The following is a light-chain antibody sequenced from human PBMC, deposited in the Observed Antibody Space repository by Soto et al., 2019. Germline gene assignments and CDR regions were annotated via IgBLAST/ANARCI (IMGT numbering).Light chain of an antibody. CDR1: SSNIGAGYD. J-gene: IGLJ1*01. CDR3: QTYDSSLSGLYV. V-gene: IGLV1-40*01. CDR2: GNS. Sequence: QPVLTQPPSVSGAPGQRVTISCTVSSSNIGAGYDVHWYRQLPGTAPKLLIYGNSNRPSGVPDRFSGSKPGTSASLAITGLQAEDEADYYCQTYDSSLSGLYVFGTGTKVTVL.